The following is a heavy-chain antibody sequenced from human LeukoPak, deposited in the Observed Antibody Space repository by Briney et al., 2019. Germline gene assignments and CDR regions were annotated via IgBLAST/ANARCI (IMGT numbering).Heavy chain of an antibody. Sequence: ASLKLSCKASGYTFTTYYMHWVRQAPGQRLEWMGIINPSGGSTSYAQKFQGRVTMTRDMSTRTVYMELSSLRSEDTAVYYCARSRLDYWGQGTLVTVSS. V-gene: IGHV1-46*01. CDR2: INPSGGST. CDR3: ARSRLDY. J-gene: IGHJ4*02. CDR1: GYTFTTYY.